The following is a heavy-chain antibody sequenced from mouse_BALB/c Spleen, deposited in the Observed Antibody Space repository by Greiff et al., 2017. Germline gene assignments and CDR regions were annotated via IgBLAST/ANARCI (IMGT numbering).Heavy chain of an antibody. Sequence: EVQRVESGGGLVKPGGSLKLSCAASGFTFSSYTMSWVRQTPEKRLEWVATISSGGSYTYYPDSVKGRFTISRDNAKNTLYLQMSSLKSEDTAMYYCTRDQMITTGRGPMDYWGQGTSVTVSS. D-gene: IGHD2-4*01. CDR2: ISSGGSYT. CDR1: GFTFSSYT. V-gene: IGHV5-6-4*01. J-gene: IGHJ4*01. CDR3: TRDQMITTGRGPMDY.